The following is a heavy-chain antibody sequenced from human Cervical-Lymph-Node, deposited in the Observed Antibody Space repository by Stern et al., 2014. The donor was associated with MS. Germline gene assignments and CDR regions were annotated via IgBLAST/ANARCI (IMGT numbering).Heavy chain of an antibody. V-gene: IGHV2-26*01. J-gene: IGHJ4*02. D-gene: IGHD2-15*01. CDR3: ARMREYCSGGICFAGYYDS. CDR1: GFSLSNAAMG. CDR2: IFSTGQT. Sequence: ESGPVLVKPTETLTLTCSVSGFSLSNAAMGVSWIRPPPRKALACLANIFSTGQTAYSKSLKSRLTISKDTSRSQVVLTMTNMDPVDTATYYCARMREYCSGGICFAGYYDSWGQGTLVTVSS.